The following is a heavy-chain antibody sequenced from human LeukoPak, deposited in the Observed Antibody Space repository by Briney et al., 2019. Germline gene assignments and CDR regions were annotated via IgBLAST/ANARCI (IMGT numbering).Heavy chain of an antibody. V-gene: IGHV1-8*03. CDR2: MNPNSGNT. J-gene: IGHJ3*02. D-gene: IGHD6-13*01. Sequence: ASVKVSCKASGYTFTSYDINWVRQATGQGLEWMGWMNPNSGNTGYAQKFQGRVTITRNTSISTAYMELSSLRSEDTAVYYCTRMTWGSSWGLGAFDIWGQGTMVTVSS. CDR3: TRMTWGSSWGLGAFDI. CDR1: GYTFTSYD.